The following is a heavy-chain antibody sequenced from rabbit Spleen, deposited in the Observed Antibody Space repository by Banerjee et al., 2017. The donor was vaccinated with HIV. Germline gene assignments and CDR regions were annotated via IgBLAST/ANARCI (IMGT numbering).Heavy chain of an antibody. CDR3: ARETSSGWGVVSYYFNL. CDR2: IDAGSSGDT. J-gene: IGHJ4*01. CDR1: GFSFSSSYW. Sequence: QEQLEESGGDLVKPEGSLTLTCTASGFSFSSSYWICWVRQAPGKGLEWIACIDAGSSGDTYYASWAKGRFTISKTSSTTVTLQMTSLTAADTATYFCARETSSGWGVVSYYFNLWGPGTLVTVS. V-gene: IGHV1S45*01. D-gene: IGHD4-1*01.